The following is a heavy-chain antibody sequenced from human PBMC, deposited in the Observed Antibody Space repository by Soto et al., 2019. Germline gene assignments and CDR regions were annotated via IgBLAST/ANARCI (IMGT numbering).Heavy chain of an antibody. CDR1: GGSSSSGGYY. V-gene: IGHV4-31*03. CDR3: ARDYSSGWYLSLGYYYGMDV. D-gene: IGHD6-19*01. J-gene: IGHJ6*02. Sequence: PSETLSLTCTVSGGSSSSGGYYWSWFRQHPGKGLDWVGYFYYSGSTYYNPSLKSRLTISVDTSKNPFPLKLSSVTAAATAVYYCARDYSSGWYLSLGYYYGMDVLGQGTTVTVSS. CDR2: FYYSGST.